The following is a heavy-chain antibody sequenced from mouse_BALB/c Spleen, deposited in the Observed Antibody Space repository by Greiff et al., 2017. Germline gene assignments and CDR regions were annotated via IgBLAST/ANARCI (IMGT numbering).Heavy chain of an antibody. J-gene: IGHJ4*01. CDR3: ARQRDGSSPYAMDY. V-gene: IGHV5-12-2*01. D-gene: IGHD1-1*01. CDR2: ISNGGGST. Sequence: EVQVVESGGGLVQPGGSLKLSCAASGFTFSSYTMSWVRQTPEKRLEWVAYISNGGGSTYYPDTVKGRFTISRDNAKNTLYLQMSSLKSEDTAMYYCARQRDGSSPYAMDYWGQGTSVTVSS. CDR1: GFTFSSYT.